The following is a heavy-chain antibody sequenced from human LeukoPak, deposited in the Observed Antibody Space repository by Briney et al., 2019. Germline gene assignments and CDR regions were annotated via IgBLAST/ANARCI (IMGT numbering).Heavy chain of an antibody. J-gene: IGHJ4*02. Sequence: GGSLRLSCAASGLTFSSYAMNWVRQAPGKGLEWVSAISGSGDITYYADSVKGRFTISRDNSKNTLYLQMDSLRAEDTAVYYCANVRGWGQGTLVTVSS. CDR3: ANVRG. CDR1: GLTFSSYA. D-gene: IGHD3-10*02. CDR2: ISGSGDIT. V-gene: IGHV3-23*01.